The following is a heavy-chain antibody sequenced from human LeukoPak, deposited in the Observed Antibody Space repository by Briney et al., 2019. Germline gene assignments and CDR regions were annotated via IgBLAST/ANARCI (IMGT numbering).Heavy chain of an antibody. CDR3: ARELEHDHDYYGMDV. J-gene: IGHJ6*02. D-gene: IGHD1/OR15-1a*01. CDR2: INSDGSST. V-gene: IGHV3-74*01. CDR1: GFTFSMYW. Sequence: GGSLRLSCEVSGFTFSMYWMHWVRQAPGKGLVWVSRINSDGSSTNYADSVKGRFTISRDNAQNTLYLQMHSLRAEDTAVYYCARELEHDHDYYGMDVWGQGTTVTVSS.